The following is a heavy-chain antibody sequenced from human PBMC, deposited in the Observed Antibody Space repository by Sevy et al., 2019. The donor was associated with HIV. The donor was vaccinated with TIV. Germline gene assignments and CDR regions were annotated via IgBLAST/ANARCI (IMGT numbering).Heavy chain of an antibody. CDR3: AKDRSYGGNSFDY. CDR2: ISWNSGSI. Sequence: GGSLRLSCAASGFTFDDYAMHWFRQAPGKGLEWVSGISWNSGSIGYADSVKGRFTISRDNAKNSLYLQMNSLRAEDTALYYCAKDRSYGGNSFDYWGQGTLVTVSS. J-gene: IGHJ4*02. CDR1: GFTFDDYA. D-gene: IGHD2-15*01. V-gene: IGHV3-9*01.